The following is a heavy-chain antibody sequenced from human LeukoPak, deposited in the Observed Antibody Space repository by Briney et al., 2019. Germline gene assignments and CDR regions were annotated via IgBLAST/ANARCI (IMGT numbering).Heavy chain of an antibody. Sequence: PGESLRLSCAASGFTFSTYAMSWVRQTPGKGLEWVAAISGDNPGTYHANSVKGRFTISRDNSKNTLHLQMSGLRAEDTARYYCAKAPVGHCSGAFCYHFDSWGQGTLVTVSS. J-gene: IGHJ4*02. CDR3: AKAPVGHCSGAFCYHFDS. CDR1: GFTFSTYA. CDR2: ISGDNPGT. D-gene: IGHD2-15*01. V-gene: IGHV3-23*01.